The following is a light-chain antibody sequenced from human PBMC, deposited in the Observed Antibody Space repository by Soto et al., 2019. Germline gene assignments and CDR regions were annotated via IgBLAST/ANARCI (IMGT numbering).Light chain of an antibody. V-gene: IGLV2-14*01. CDR3: SSYRSSSTLSV. Sequence: QSALTQPASVSGSPGQSITISCTGTSSDVGDYNYVSWYQQHPGKAPKLMIYDVTNRPSGLSNRFSGSKSGNTASLTISGLQAEDEADYYCSSYRSSSTLSVFGTGTKLTVL. CDR2: DVT. CDR1: SSDVGDYNY. J-gene: IGLJ1*01.